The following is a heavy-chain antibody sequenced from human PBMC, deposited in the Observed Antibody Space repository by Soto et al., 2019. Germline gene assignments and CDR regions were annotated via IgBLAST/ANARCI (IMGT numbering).Heavy chain of an antibody. J-gene: IGHJ3*02. Sequence: QVQLVQSGAEVKKPGSSVKVSCKASVVTVSSYTISWVRQAPGQGLEWMGRIIPILGIANYAQKFQGRVTITADKSTSTAYMELSSLRSEDTAVYYCERVGSDILTDFDIWGQGTMVTVSS. CDR2: IIPILGIA. D-gene: IGHD3-9*01. V-gene: IGHV1-69*02. CDR1: VVTVSSYT. CDR3: ERVGSDILTDFDI.